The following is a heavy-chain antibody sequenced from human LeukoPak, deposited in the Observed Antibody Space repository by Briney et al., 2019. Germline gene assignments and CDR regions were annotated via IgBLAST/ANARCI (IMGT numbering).Heavy chain of an antibody. D-gene: IGHD6-19*01. CDR1: GGSFSGYY. Sequence: SETLSLTCAVYGGSFSGYYWSWIRQAPGKGLEWIGEINHSGSNKYNPSLKRRVTISVETSKNQFSLNLSSVTAADTAVYYCATRSPEAGFDYWGQGTLVTVSS. CDR2: INHSGSN. CDR3: ATRSPEAGFDY. V-gene: IGHV4-34*01. J-gene: IGHJ4*02.